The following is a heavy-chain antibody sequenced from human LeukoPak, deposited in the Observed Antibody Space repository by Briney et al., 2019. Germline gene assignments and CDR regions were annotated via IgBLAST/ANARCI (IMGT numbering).Heavy chain of an antibody. Sequence: GGSLRLSCVVSGLNFSNYWMNWVRQAPGKGLEWVANIKHDGSEKYYVDSVKGRFSISRDNAKKSLYLQMNSLRAEDTAVYYCARALSHCLDYWGQGTLVTVSS. J-gene: IGHJ4*02. CDR2: IKHDGSEK. V-gene: IGHV3-7*01. D-gene: IGHD3-16*01. CDR3: ARALSHCLDY. CDR1: GLNFSNYW.